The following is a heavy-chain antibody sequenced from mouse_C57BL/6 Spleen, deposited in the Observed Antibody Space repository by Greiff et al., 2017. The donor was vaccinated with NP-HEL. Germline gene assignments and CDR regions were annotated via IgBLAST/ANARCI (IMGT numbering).Heavy chain of an antibody. V-gene: IGHV1-62-2*01. CDR1: GYTFTEYT. J-gene: IGHJ3*01. CDR3: ARHEDELGPFAY. D-gene: IGHD4-1*01. Sequence: VKLMESGAELVKPGASVKLSCKASGYTFTEYTIHWVKQRSGQGLEWIGWFYPGSGSIKYNEKFKDKATLTADKSSSTVYMELSRLTSEDSAVYFCARHEDELGPFAYWGQGTLVTVSA. CDR2: FYPGSGSI.